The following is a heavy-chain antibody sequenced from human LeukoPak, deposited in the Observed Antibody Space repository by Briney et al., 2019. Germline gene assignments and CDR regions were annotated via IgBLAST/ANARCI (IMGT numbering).Heavy chain of an antibody. CDR1: GGSIRSYY. CDR2: IYTSGST. D-gene: IGHD2/OR15-2a*01. Sequence: SETLSLTCTVSGGSIRSYYWRWIRQPAGKGLEWIVRIYTSGSTNYNPSLKSRVTMSVDTSKNQFSLKLSSLTAADTAVDYCARDRYGMLQYYWFDPWGQGTLVTVSS. V-gene: IGHV4-4*07. CDR3: ARDRYGMLQYYWFDP. J-gene: IGHJ5*02.